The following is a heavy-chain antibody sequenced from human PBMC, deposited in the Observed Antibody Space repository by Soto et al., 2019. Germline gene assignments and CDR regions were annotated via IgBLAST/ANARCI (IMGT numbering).Heavy chain of an antibody. D-gene: IGHD2-15*01. CDR1: GGSIYRSGYY. CDR3: GKVLVGATGHTDSDS. Sequence: QVQLQESGPGLVKPSETLSLTCTVSGGSIYRSGYYWGWIRQPPGRGPEWIGNIDYNGVTYSNPFLKSRVTISRDTSKNQFSLKLTSVTAADTALYYCGKVLVGATGHTDSDSWGPGTLVAVSS. V-gene: IGHV4-39*01. CDR2: IDYNGVT. J-gene: IGHJ4*02.